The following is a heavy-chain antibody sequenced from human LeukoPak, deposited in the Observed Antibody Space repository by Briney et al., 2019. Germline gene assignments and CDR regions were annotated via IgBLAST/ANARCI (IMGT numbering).Heavy chain of an antibody. J-gene: IGHJ3*02. Sequence: GGSLRLSCAASGFTFSSYSMNWVRQAPGKGPEWVSSISSSSSYIYYADSVKGRFTISRDNAKNSLYLQMNSLRAEDTAVYYCARDLASWEPGAFDIWGQGTMATVSS. CDR1: GFTFSSYS. CDR2: ISSSSSYI. CDR3: ARDLASWEPGAFDI. D-gene: IGHD1-26*01. V-gene: IGHV3-21*01.